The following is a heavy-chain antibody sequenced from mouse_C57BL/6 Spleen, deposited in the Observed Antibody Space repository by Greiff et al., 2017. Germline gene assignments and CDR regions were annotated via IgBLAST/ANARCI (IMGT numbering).Heavy chain of an antibody. J-gene: IGHJ3*01. CDR3: AITGSNYDFAY. D-gene: IGHD1-1*01. CDR1: GYAFTNYL. V-gene: IGHV1-54*01. CDR2: INPGSGGT. Sequence: QVQLKQSGAELVRPGTSVKVSCKASGYAFTNYLIEWVKQRPGQGLEWIGVINPGSGGTNYNEKFKGKATLTADKSSSTAYMQLSSLTSEDSAVYFCAITGSNYDFAYWGQGTLVTVSA.